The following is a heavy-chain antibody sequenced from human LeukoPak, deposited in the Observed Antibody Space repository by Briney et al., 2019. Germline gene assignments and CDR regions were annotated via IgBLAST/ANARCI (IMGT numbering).Heavy chain of an antibody. CDR1: GFTFSNYW. J-gene: IGHJ4*02. Sequence: GGSLRLSCAASGFTFSNYWMSWVRPAPGKGLEWVANIKQDGSDKYYVDSVKGRFTISRDNAKNSLYLQMNSLRAEDTAVYYCARGRYWGQGTLVTVSS. D-gene: IGHD5-24*01. CDR2: IKQDGSDK. V-gene: IGHV3-7*01. CDR3: ARGRY.